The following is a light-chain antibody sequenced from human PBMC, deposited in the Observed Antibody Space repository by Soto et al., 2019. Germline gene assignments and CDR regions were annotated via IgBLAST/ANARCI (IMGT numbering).Light chain of an antibody. CDR2: DVS. CDR1: SSDVGGYNY. CDR3: SSYTSSSTYV. V-gene: IGLV2-14*03. Sequence: QSVLTQPASVSGSPGQSITISCTGTSSDVGGYNYVSWYQHHPGKAPKLMIYDVSNRPSGVSYRFSGSKSGNTASLTISGLQADDEADYYCSSYTSSSTYVFGTGTKLTVL. J-gene: IGLJ1*01.